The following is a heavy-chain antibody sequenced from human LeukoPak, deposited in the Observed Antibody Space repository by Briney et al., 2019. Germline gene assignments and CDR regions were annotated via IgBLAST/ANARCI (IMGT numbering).Heavy chain of an antibody. V-gene: IGHV1-3*01. CDR1: GYTFTSYA. J-gene: IGHJ3*02. Sequence: ASVKVSCKASGYTFTSYAMHWVRQAPGQRREWMGWINAGNGNTKYSQKFQGRVTITRETSASTAYMELSSLRSEDTAVYYCATPGDLDAFDIWGQGTMVTVSS. CDR3: ATPGDLDAFDI. D-gene: IGHD4-17*01. CDR2: INAGNGNT.